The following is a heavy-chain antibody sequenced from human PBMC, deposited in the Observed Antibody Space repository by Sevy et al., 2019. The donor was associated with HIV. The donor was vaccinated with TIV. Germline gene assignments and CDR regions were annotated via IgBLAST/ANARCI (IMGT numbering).Heavy chain of an antibody. CDR3: ARDRDYDYIWGTFPYRDF. Sequence: ASGKVSCKASGYIFTSYGISWVRQAPGRGLEWVGWISPYKGTTNYAQKFQGRVTMTTDTSTFTVYMQLRSLRSDDTAIYYCARDRDYDYIWGTFPYRDFWGQGTLVTVSS. D-gene: IGHD3-16*01. CDR1: GYIFTSYG. CDR2: ISPYKGTT. J-gene: IGHJ4*02. V-gene: IGHV1-18*01.